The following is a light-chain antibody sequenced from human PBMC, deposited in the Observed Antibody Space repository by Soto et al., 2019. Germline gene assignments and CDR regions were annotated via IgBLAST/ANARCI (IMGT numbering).Light chain of an antibody. CDR2: AGS. CDR3: QKYHSAPWT. Sequence: DIQMTQSPSSLYGSLGDRVTITCRASQVIDNYLAWYQQQPGKVPRLRIYAGSILQTGVPSRFSGSGSGTDFTLTISSLQPEDVATYYCQKYHSAPWTFGQGTKVEIK. J-gene: IGKJ1*01. CDR1: QVIDNY. V-gene: IGKV1-27*01.